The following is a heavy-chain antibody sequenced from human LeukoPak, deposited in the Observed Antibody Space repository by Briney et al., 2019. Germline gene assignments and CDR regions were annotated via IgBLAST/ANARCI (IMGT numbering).Heavy chain of an antibody. V-gene: IGHV3-7*04. CDR2: IKQDGSEK. J-gene: IGHJ4*02. CDR3: ARDADFEY. Sequence: GGSLRLSCAVSGITFSRYWMSWVRQAPGKGLEWVANIKQDGSEKNYVDSVKGRFTISRDNDKNSLYLQMNSLRAEDTAVYYCARDADFEYWGQGTLVTVSS. CDR1: GITFSRYW.